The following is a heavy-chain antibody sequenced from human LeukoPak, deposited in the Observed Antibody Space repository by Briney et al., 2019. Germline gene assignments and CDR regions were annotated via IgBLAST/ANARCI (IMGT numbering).Heavy chain of an antibody. D-gene: IGHD2-2*01. CDR3: AKDPVPAALSYYYYYMDV. CDR1: GFTLSSYA. V-gene: IGHV3-23*01. CDR2: ISGSGGST. Sequence: PGGSLRLSCAASGFTLSSYAMSWVRQAPGKGLGWVSAISGSGGSTYYADSVKGRFTISRDNSKNTLYLQMNSLRAEDTAVYYCAKDPVPAALSYYYYYMDVWGKGTTVTVSS. J-gene: IGHJ6*03.